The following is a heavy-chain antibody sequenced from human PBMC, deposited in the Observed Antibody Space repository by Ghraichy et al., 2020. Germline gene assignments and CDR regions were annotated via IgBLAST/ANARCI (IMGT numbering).Heavy chain of an antibody. CDR1: GFTFSSYW. CDR2: INSDGSST. Sequence: LSLTCAASGFTFSSYWMHWVRQAPGKGLVWVSRINSDGSSTSYADSVKGRFTISRDNAKNTLYLQMNSLRAEDTAVYYCARVIPWGAFDIWGQGTMVTVSS. J-gene: IGHJ3*02. D-gene: IGHD3-16*01. CDR3: ARVIPWGAFDI. V-gene: IGHV3-74*01.